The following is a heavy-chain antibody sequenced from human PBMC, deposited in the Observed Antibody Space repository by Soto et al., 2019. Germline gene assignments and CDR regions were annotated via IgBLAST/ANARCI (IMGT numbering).Heavy chain of an antibody. Sequence: GGSLRLSWAASGFTFSSYAMNWVRQAPGKGLEWVSVISGSGGTTYYTDSVKGRFTISRDNSKNTLYLQMNSLRAEDTAVYYCATTFYSTSWALFDSWGQGTLVTVSS. CDR1: GFTFSSYA. CDR3: ATTFYSTSWALFDS. CDR2: ISGSGGTT. J-gene: IGHJ4*02. D-gene: IGHD6-13*01. V-gene: IGHV3-23*01.